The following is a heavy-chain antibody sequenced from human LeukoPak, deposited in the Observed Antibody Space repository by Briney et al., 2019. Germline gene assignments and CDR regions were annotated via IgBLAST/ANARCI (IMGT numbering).Heavy chain of an antibody. Sequence: ASVKVSCKASGYTFTSYDINWARQATGQGLEWMGWMNPNSGNTGYAQKFQGRVTMTRNTSISTAYMELSSLRSEDTAVYYCARGRNLGYDFWSGYYISQNWFDPWGQGTLVTVSS. V-gene: IGHV1-8*01. J-gene: IGHJ5*02. CDR2: MNPNSGNT. D-gene: IGHD3-3*01. CDR1: GYTFTSYD. CDR3: ARGRNLGYDFWSGYYISQNWFDP.